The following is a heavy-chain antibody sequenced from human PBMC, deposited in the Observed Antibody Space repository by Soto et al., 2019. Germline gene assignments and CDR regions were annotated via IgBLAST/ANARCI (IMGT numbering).Heavy chain of an antibody. D-gene: IGHD5-18*01. J-gene: IGHJ4*02. CDR1: GYTFTSYD. V-gene: IGHV1-8*01. CDR2: MNTNSGNT. Sequence: QVQLVQSGAEVKKPGASVKVSCKASGYTFTSYDINWVRQDTGQGLEWMGWMNTNSGNTGYAQKVQGRVTMTRNTSMSTAYMELSRLRSEDTAVYYCARARYVDTAMVEDYWGQGTLVTVSS. CDR3: ARARYVDTAMVEDY.